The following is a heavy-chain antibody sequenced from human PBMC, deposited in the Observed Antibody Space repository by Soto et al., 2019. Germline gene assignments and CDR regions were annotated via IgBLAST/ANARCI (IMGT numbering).Heavy chain of an antibody. V-gene: IGHV1-18*01. D-gene: IGHD2-15*01. J-gene: IGHJ4*02. CDR2: ISAYNGAS. Sequence: QIQLTQSGAELKKPGASVKVSCEGTDYAFINYGISWVRQTPGQGLEWMGWISAYNGASNYAHKFRDRLSLTTDTSTTTDYMELMSLREYDTAVYFCARDDITSRGWDVDYWGQGTLVTVSS. CDR1: DYAFINYG. CDR3: ARDDITSRGWDVDY.